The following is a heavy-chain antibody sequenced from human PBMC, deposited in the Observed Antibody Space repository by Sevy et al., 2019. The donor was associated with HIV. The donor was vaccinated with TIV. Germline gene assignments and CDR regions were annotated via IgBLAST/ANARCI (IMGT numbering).Heavy chain of an antibody. CDR1: GYTLTQLS. Sequence: ASVTVSCKVSGYTLTQLSMHWVRQAPGKGLEWMGSFDPEDDETLYAQNFQDRVTMTEDTSTGTAYMELRTLRSEDTALYYCATTKDYYESSGSPFDYWGQGTLVTVSS. CDR3: ATTKDYYESSGSPFDY. CDR2: FDPEDDET. J-gene: IGHJ4*02. V-gene: IGHV1-24*01. D-gene: IGHD3-22*01.